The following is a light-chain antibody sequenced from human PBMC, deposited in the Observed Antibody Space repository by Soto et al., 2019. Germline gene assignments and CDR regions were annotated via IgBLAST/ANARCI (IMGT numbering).Light chain of an antibody. Sequence: QSALTQPPSASGSPGQSVTISCTGTSSDVGGYNSVSWYQQHPGKAPKLLIYAVSQRPSGVPDRFSGSKSGNTASLTVSGLQAEDEAYYYCSSYGGSDTVLLGGGTKLTVL. CDR2: AVS. V-gene: IGLV2-8*01. CDR3: SSYGGSDTVL. CDR1: SSDVGGYNS. J-gene: IGLJ2*01.